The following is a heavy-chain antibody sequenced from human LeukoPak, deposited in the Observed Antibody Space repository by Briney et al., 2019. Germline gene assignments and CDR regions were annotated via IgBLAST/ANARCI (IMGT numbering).Heavy chain of an antibody. CDR1: GGSISSSSYY. D-gene: IGHD5-24*01. CDR3: ASRGYRYYYYYMDV. Sequence: SETLSLTCTVSGGSISSSSYYWGWIRQPPGKGLEWIGSIYYSGSTYYNPSLKSRVTISVDTSKNQFSLKLSSVTAADTAVYYCASRGYRYYYYYMDVWGKGTTVTVSS. J-gene: IGHJ6*03. CDR2: IYYSGST. V-gene: IGHV4-39*01.